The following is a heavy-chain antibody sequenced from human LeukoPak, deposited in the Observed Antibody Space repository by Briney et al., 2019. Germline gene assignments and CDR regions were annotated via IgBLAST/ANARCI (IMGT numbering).Heavy chain of an antibody. Sequence: ASVKVSCKASGYTFTSYGISWVRQAPGQGLEWMGWISAYNGNTNYAQKLQGRVTMTTDTSTSTAYMELRSLRSDDTAMYYCARVTMVRGSFDYWGQGTLVTVSS. D-gene: IGHD3-10*01. J-gene: IGHJ4*02. V-gene: IGHV1-18*01. CDR3: ARVTMVRGSFDY. CDR1: GYTFTSYG. CDR2: ISAYNGNT.